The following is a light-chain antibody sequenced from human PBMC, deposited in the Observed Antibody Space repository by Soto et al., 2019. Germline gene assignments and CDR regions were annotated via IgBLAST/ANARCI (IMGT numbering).Light chain of an antibody. CDR1: SSDVGSYNI. Sequence: QSALTQPASVSGSPGQAITISCTGTSSDVGSYNIVSWYQQHPGKAPKLIIYEGSKRPSGISNRFSGSKSDNTASLTISGLEAEDEAEYLCCSYAPSTTIVVFGGGTKLTVL. V-gene: IGLV2-23*03. J-gene: IGLJ2*01. CDR2: EGS. CDR3: CSYAPSTTIVV.